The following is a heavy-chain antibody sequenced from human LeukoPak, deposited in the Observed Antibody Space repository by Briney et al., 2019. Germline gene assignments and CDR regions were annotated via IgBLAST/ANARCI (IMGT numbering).Heavy chain of an antibody. CDR2: TYYSGST. V-gene: IGHV4-39*01. J-gene: IGHJ3*02. CDR1: GGSISSSSYY. Sequence: SETLSLTCTVSGGSISSSSYYWGWIRQPPGKGLEWIGSTYYSGSTYYNPSLKSRVTISVDTSKNQFSLKLSSVTAADTAVYYCARPTTTDAFDIWGQGTMVTVPS. CDR3: ARPTTTDAFDI. D-gene: IGHD4-17*01.